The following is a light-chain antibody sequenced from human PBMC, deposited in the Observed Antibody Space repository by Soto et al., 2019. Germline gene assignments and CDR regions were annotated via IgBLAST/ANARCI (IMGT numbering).Light chain of an antibody. J-gene: IGKJ4*01. CDR1: QDISNY. Sequence: DIQMTQSPSSLSASVGGRVTITCQASQDISNYVNWYQQKPGKAPKLLIFDAAKLQTGVPSRFSGSGSGTDFTFTIRSLQPEDIATYYCQHYDNVRASFGGGTRVEIK. CDR2: DAA. V-gene: IGKV1-33*01. CDR3: QHYDNVRAS.